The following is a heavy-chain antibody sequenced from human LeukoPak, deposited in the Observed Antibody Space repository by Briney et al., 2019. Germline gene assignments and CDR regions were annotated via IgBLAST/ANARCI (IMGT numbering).Heavy chain of an antibody. J-gene: IGHJ4*02. CDR2: ISLYNGNT. CDR3: ARDELGSFDY. CDR1: DYTFSSYG. D-gene: IGHD3-16*01. Sequence: GASVKVSCKASDYTFSSYGISWVRQAPGQGLEWMGWISLYNGNTKYAQKLQDRVTMTADTSTTTAYMEVRSLRSDVTAVYYCARDELGSFDYWGQGTLVTVSS. V-gene: IGHV1-18*01.